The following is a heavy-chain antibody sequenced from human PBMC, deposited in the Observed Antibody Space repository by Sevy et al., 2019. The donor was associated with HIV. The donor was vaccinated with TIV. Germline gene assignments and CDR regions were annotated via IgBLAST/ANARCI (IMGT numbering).Heavy chain of an antibody. V-gene: IGHV5-51*01. CDR3: ASTKDSSGYRGALAIYAFDI. CDR1: GYSFTSYW. CDR2: IYPGDSDT. D-gene: IGHD3-22*01. J-gene: IGHJ3*02. Sequence: GESLKISCKGSGYSFTSYWIDWVRQMPGKGLEWMGIIYPGDSDTRYSPSFQGQVTISADKSISTAYLQWSSLKASDTAMYYCASTKDSSGYRGALAIYAFDIWGQGTMVTVSS.